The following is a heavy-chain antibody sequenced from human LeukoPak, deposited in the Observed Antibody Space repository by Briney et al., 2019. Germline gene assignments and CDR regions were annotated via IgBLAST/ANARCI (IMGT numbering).Heavy chain of an antibody. CDR3: ARGVWGDNLYYFDY. CDR1: GGSISSYY. J-gene: IGHJ4*02. V-gene: IGHV4-59*01. D-gene: IGHD1-14*01. Sequence: PSETLSLTCTVSGGSISSYYWSWIRQPPGKGLEWIGYIYYSGSTNYNPSLKSRVTISVDTSKNQFSLKLSSVTAADTAVYYCARGVWGDNLYYFDYWGQGTLVTVSS. CDR2: IYYSGST.